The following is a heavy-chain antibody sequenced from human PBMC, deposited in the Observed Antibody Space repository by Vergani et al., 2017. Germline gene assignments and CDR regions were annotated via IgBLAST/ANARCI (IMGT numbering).Heavy chain of an antibody. V-gene: IGHV3-30*18. CDR2: ISYDGSNK. Sequence: VQLLESGGGLVQPGGSLRLSCAASGFTFSSYGMHWVRPAPGKGLEWVAVISYDGSNKYYADSVKGRFTISRDNSKNTLYLQMNSLRAEDTAVYYCAKELGYCGGDCYSDXFDYWGQGTLVTVSS. J-gene: IGHJ4*02. D-gene: IGHD2-21*02. CDR1: GFTFSSYG. CDR3: AKELGYCGGDCYSDXFDY.